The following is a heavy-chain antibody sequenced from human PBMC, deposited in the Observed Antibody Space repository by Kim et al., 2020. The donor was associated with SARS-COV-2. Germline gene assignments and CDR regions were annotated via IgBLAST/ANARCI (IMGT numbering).Heavy chain of an antibody. J-gene: IGHJ6*02. V-gene: IGHV4-31*03. CDR2: IYYSGST. CDR3: ARDRDYYGSGSYYEPSTPYYYYYYGMDV. Sequence: SETLSLTCTVSGGSISSGGYYWSWIRQHPGKGLEWIGYIYYSGSTYYNPSLKSRVTISVDTSKNQFSLKLSSVTAADTAVYYCARDRDYYGSGSYYEPSTPYYYYYYGMDVWGQGTTVTVSS. CDR1: GGSISSGGYY. D-gene: IGHD3-10*01.